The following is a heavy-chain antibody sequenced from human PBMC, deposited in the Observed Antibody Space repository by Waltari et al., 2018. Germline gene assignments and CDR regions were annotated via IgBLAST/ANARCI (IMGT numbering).Heavy chain of an antibody. Sequence: EVQLVESGGGLIQPGGSLRLSCAASGFTVSSTYMSWVRQAPGKGREWVSVIYSGGNTYYADSVKGRFTISRDNSKNTLYLKMNSLRADDTAVYYCARDPGGRYYFDYWGQGSLVTVSS. CDR2: IYSGGNT. CDR1: GFTVSSTY. J-gene: IGHJ4*02. D-gene: IGHD1-26*01. CDR3: ARDPGGRYYFDY. V-gene: IGHV3-53*01.